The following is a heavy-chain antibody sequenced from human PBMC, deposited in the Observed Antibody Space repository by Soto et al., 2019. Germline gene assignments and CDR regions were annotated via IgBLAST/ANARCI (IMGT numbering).Heavy chain of an antibody. CDR2: ISAYNGNT. CDR1: GYTFTSYG. Sequence: ASVKVSCKASGYTFTSYGISWVRQAPGQGLEWMGWISAYNGNTNYAQKLQGRVTMTTDTSTSTAYMELRSLRSDDTAVYYCARDLLQLVVFLLGDAFHIWGQGTMVT. J-gene: IGHJ3*02. CDR3: ARDLLQLVVFLLGDAFHI. V-gene: IGHV1-18*01. D-gene: IGHD6-13*01.